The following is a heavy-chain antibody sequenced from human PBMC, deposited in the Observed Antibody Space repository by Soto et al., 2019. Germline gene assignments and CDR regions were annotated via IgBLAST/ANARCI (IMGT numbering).Heavy chain of an antibody. CDR2: IYYSGCT. D-gene: IGHD6-13*01. CDR3: ARGRRYSSSWYYFDY. Sequence: SETLSLTCTVSGGSISSGDYYWSWIRQPPGKGLEWIGYIYYSGCTYYNPSLKSRVTISVDTSKNQFSLKLSSVTAADTAVYYCARGRRYSSSWYYFDYWGQGTLVTVSS. CDR1: GGSISSGDYY. V-gene: IGHV4-30-4*01. J-gene: IGHJ4*02.